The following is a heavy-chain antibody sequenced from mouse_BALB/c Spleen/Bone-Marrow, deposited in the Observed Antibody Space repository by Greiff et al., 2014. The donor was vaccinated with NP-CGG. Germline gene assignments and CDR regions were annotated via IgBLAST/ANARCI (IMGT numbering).Heavy chain of an antibody. D-gene: IGHD1-1*01. Sequence: EVQLVESGPELEKPGASVKISCKASGYSFTDSNMNWVKQSNGKNLEWIGNIDPYYGGTSYSQKFKGKATLTVDKSSSTAYMQLRSLTSEDSAVYYCAKKDYGSSSFDYWGQGTTLTGSS. CDR1: GYSFTDSN. CDR3: AKKDYGSSSFDY. J-gene: IGHJ2*01. CDR2: IDPYYGGT. V-gene: IGHV1-39*01.